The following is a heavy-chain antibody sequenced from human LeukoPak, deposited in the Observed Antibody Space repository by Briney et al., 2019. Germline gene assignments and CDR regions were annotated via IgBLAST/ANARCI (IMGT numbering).Heavy chain of an antibody. J-gene: IGHJ4*02. CDR2: ISYDGSNK. D-gene: IGHD5-18*01. Sequence: PGGSLRLSCAASGFTFSSYGMPWVRQAPGKGLEWVAVISYDGSNKYYADSVKGRFTISRDNSKNTLYLQMNSLRAEDTAVYYCAKVDTATDFDYWGQGTLVTVSS. V-gene: IGHV3-30*18. CDR3: AKVDTATDFDY. CDR1: GFTFSSYG.